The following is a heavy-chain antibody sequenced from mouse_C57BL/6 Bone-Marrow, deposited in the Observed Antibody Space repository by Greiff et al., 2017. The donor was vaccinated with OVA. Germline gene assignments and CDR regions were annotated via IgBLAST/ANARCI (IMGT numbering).Heavy chain of an antibody. J-gene: IGHJ4*01. CDR2: IDPNSGGT. V-gene: IGHV1-72*01. D-gene: IGHD2-1*01. CDR3: ARRSGIYYGNLLAMDY. CDR1: GSTFTSYW. Sequence: QVQLQQPGAELVKPGASVKLSCKASGSTFTSYWMHWVKQRPGRGLEWIGRIDPNSGGTKYNEKFKSKATLTVDKPSSTAYMQLSSLTSEDSAVYYCARRSGIYYGNLLAMDYWGQGTSVTVSS.